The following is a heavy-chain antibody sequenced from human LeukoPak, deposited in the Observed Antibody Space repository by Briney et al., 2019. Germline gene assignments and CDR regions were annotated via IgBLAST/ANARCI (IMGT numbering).Heavy chain of an antibody. V-gene: IGHV3-7*01. CDR2: IKQDGSEK. CDR1: GFSFSSYW. J-gene: IGHJ4*02. D-gene: IGHD6-19*01. Sequence: GGSLRLSCAASGFSFSSYWMSWVRQAPGKGLEWVANIKQDGSEKYYVDSVKGRFTISRDNARNSLFLQMNSLRAEDTAVYHCTRDIAVAGTLDYWGQGTLVTVSS. CDR3: TRDIAVAGTLDY.